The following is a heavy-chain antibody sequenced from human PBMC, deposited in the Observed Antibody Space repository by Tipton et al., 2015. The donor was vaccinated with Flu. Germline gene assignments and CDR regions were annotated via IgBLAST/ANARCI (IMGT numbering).Heavy chain of an antibody. CDR1: GDSVNSGNYY. J-gene: IGHJ4*02. D-gene: IGHD3-10*01. CDR3: PRSRRVYFDP. V-gene: IGHV4-61*01. CDR2: VYYGGGA. Sequence: TLSLTCTVSGDSVNSGNYYWSWIRQPPGMGLEWIGYVYYGGGANYNPSLKSRVTISLDTSKNPLSLKLSSVAAAASAVYSCPRSRRVYFDPWSQGPLVTVSS.